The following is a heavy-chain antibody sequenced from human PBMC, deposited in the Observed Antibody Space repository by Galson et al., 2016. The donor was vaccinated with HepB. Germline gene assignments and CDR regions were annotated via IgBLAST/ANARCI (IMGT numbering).Heavy chain of an antibody. D-gene: IGHD6-13*01. CDR3: ARDPGRIAAAGHLDS. CDR2: IYSGGAT. Sequence: SLRLSCAASGFIVSSHYMNWVRQTPGKGLEWVAIIYSGGATYYADSVKGRFTISRDNLNNTVYLQMNSLRGEDTAVYYCARDPGRIAAAGHLDSWGQGTLVTVSS. V-gene: IGHV3-53*01. CDR1: GFIVSSHY. J-gene: IGHJ5*01.